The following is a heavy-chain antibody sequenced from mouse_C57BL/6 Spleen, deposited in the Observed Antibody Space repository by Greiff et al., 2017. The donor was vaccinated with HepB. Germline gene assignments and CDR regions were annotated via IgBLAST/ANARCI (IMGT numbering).Heavy chain of an antibody. J-gene: IGHJ1*03. D-gene: IGHD1-1*01. CDR2: IYPGDGDT. CDR3: ARKEITSFDV. CDR1: GYAFSSSW. Sequence: QVQLQQSGPELVKPGASVKISCKASGYAFSSSWMNWVKQRPGKGLEWIGRIYPGDGDTNCNGKFKGKATLTADKSSSTAYMQLSSLTSEDSAVYFCARKEITSFDVWGTGTTVTVSS. V-gene: IGHV1-82*01.